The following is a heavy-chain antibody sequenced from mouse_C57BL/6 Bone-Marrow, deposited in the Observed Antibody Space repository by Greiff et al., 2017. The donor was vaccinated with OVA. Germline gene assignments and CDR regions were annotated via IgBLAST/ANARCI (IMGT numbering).Heavy chain of an antibody. D-gene: IGHD2-4*01. Sequence: VKLVESGPELVKPGASVKISCKASGYAFSSSWMNWVKQRPGKGLEWIGRIYPGDGDTNYNGKFKGKATLTADKSSSTAYMQLSSLTSEDSAVYCGATVYYDYDGGDAMDYWGQGTSVTVSS. CDR2: IYPGDGDT. V-gene: IGHV1-82*01. J-gene: IGHJ4*01. CDR1: GYAFSSSW. CDR3: ATVYYDYDGGDAMDY.